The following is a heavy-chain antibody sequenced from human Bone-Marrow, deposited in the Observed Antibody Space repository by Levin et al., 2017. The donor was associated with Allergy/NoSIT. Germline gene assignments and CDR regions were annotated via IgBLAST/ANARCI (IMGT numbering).Heavy chain of an antibody. Sequence: GASVKVSCQTSGYTFNMYYMHWVRQAPGQGLEWMGVFDPTGSSTTTAQKFQGRLTMTGDSSTSTVYMELSDLKSEDTAFYFCARSGTGLGNNRFDPWGQGTRVTVSS. D-gene: IGHD1-1*01. CDR1: GYTFNMYY. V-gene: IGHV1-46*02. CDR2: FDPTGSST. CDR3: ARSGTGLGNNRFDP. J-gene: IGHJ5*02.